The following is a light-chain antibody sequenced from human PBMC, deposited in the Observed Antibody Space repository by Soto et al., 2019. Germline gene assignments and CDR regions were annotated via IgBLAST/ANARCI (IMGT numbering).Light chain of an antibody. CDR3: QQFYSAALT. CDR2: AAS. J-gene: IGKJ4*01. V-gene: IGKV1-39*01. CDR1: QSITTY. Sequence: DIQMTQPPSSLSASVGDRVTITCRASQSITTYLNWNRQKPGKAPKLLIYAASSLQIGVPSRFSGSESETEFTLSISSLQPDDFATYFCQQFYSAALTFGGGTKVELK.